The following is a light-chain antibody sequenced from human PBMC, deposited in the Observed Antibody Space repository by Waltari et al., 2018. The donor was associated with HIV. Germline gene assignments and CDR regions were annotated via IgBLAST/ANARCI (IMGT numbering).Light chain of an antibody. CDR2: EVS. CDR3: FSYAGNNYLL. CDR1: SSDIGLYNF. Sequence: QSALTQPPFASGSPGQSVTISCAGTSSDIGLYNFVSWYQHHPGKAPKLMISEVSRRPSGVPARFSGSKSGTTASLTVSGLQAEDEAAYYCFSYAGNNYLLFGGGTKLTVL. V-gene: IGLV2-8*01. J-gene: IGLJ2*01.